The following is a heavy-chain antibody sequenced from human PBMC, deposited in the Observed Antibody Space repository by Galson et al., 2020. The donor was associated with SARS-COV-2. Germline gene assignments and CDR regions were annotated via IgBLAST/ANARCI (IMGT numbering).Heavy chain of an antibody. CDR2: IFFDGSDK. J-gene: IGHJ4*02. Sequence: GGSLRLSCAASGFTFSSHAMHWVRQAPGKGLEWVAQIFFDGSDKYYGDSVKGRFTISRDSSKNTVYLQMNNLRADDTAVYYCARDGQLSSGWAFGYRCQGTLVTVSS. CDR1: GFTFSSHA. D-gene: IGHD6-19*01. V-gene: IGHV3-33*01. CDR3: ARDGQLSSGWAFGY.